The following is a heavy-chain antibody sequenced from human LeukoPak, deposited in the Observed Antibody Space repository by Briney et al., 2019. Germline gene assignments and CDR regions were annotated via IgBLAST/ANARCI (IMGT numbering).Heavy chain of an antibody. CDR3: ATQEARGELDI. V-gene: IGHV1-24*01. CDR1: GDTPSELS. D-gene: IGHD1-26*01. J-gene: IGHJ3*02. Sequence: ASVKVSCKVSGDTPSELSVHWVRQAPGKGLEWVGGFDPTDEETIYAQNLQGRVTMTEDTSTDTAYMELTGLISADTAVYYCATQEARGELDIWGPGTMITVS. CDR2: FDPTDEET.